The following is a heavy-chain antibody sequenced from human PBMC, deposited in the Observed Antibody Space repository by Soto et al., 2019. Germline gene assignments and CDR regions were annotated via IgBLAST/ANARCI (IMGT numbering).Heavy chain of an antibody. CDR2: ISYDGSNK. Sequence: QVQLVESGGGVVQPGRSLRLSCAASGFTFSSYAMHWVRQAPGKGLEWVAVISYDGSNKYYADSVKGRFTISRDNSKNALYLQMNSLRAEDTAVYYCARDRSIIWNYMVDPWGQGTLVTVSS. D-gene: IGHD1-7*01. J-gene: IGHJ5*02. V-gene: IGHV3-30-3*01. CDR1: GFTFSSYA. CDR3: ARDRSIIWNYMVDP.